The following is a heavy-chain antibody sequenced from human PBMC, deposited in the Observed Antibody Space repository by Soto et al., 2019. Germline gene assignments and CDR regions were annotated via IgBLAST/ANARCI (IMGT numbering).Heavy chain of an antibody. D-gene: IGHD4-4*01. V-gene: IGHV3-33*01. CDR3: ARDGSHYDVDY. CDR2: IWNDGSTT. Sequence: LVESGGGVAQPGRSLRLSCATSGFSFGPSGMHWVRQAPGKRLEWVAIIWNDGSTTYYADSVRGRFTISRDNSNNTLYRHMNSLRDADTAGYYCARDGSHYDVDYWGQGNLVTVSA. J-gene: IGHJ4*02. CDR1: GFSFGPSG.